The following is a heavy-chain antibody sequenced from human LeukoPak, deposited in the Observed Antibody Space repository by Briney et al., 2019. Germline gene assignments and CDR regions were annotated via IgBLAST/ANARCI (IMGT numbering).Heavy chain of an antibody. Sequence: PSETLSLTCTVSGGSISSYYWSWIRQPPGKGLDWIGYIYYSGSTNYNPSLKSRVTISVDTSENQFSLKLSSVTAADTAVYYCARVKGSSSLSYYGMDVWGQGTTVTVS. V-gene: IGHV4-59*01. D-gene: IGHD6-6*01. CDR3: ARVKGSSSLSYYGMDV. J-gene: IGHJ6*02. CDR2: IYYSGST. CDR1: GGSISSYY.